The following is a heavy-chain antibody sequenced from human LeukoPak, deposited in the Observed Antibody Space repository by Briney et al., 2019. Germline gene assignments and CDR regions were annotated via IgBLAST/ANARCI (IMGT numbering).Heavy chain of an antibody. V-gene: IGHV3-30*18. CDR2: ISYDGSNK. CDR3: AKAVDELSVQFFDH. D-gene: IGHD1-7*01. CDR1: GFTFSSYG. J-gene: IGHJ5*02. Sequence: PGGSLRLSCAASGFTFSSYGMHWVRQAPGKGLEWVAVISYDGSNKYYADSVKGRFTISRDNAENSLFLQMNTLRADDTALYYCAKAVDELSVQFFDHWGQGTRVIVST.